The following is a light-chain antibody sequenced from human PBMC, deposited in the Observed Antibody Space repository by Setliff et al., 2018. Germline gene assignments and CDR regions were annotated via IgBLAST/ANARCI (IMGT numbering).Light chain of an antibody. CDR1: YSGVGKYNL. CDR2: DFT. Sequence: QSALTQPASVSGSPGQSITISCTGTYSGVGKYNLVSWYQQHPGKAPKLILYDFTTRPSGVSDLFSGSKSANTASLTISVLQAEDEADYYCCSYAGSSTVVFGGGTKVTVL. V-gene: IGLV2-23*02. J-gene: IGLJ1*01. CDR3: CSYAGSSTVV.